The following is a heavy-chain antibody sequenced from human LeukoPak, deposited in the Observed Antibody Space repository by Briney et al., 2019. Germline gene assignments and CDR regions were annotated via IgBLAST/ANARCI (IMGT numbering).Heavy chain of an antibody. J-gene: IGHJ6*03. Sequence: GGSLRLSCAASGFTFSSYSMNWVRQVPGKGLEWVSYISSSSSTIYYADSVKGRFTISRDNAKNSLYLQMNSLRAEDTAVYYCARDQRGSSGWYNYYYYMDVWGKGTTVTVSS. D-gene: IGHD6-19*01. V-gene: IGHV3-48*04. CDR1: GFTFSSYS. CDR3: ARDQRGSSGWYNYYYYMDV. CDR2: ISSSSSTI.